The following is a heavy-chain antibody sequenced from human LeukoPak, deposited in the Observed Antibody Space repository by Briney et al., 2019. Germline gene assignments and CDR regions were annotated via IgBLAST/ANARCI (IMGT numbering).Heavy chain of an antibody. J-gene: IGHJ4*02. CDR2: MNPNSGNT. Sequence: ASVKVSCKASGYTFTSYDINWVRQATGQGLEWMGWMNPNSGNTGYAQKFQGRVTITRNTSISTAYMELSSLRSEDTAVYYCARVSVDGGNAPIDYWGQGTLVTVSS. CDR1: GYTFTSYD. D-gene: IGHD4-23*01. CDR3: ARVSVDGGNAPIDY. V-gene: IGHV1-8*03.